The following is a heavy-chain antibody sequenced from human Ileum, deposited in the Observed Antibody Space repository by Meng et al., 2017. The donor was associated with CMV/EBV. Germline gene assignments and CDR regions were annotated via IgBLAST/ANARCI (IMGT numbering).Heavy chain of an antibody. CDR3: AREGVGYSYGPYYYYGMDV. J-gene: IGHJ6*01. CDR2: IYSGGST. V-gene: IGHV3-66*02. CDR1: GFTVSSNY. D-gene: IGHD5-18*01. Sequence: GESLKISCAASGFTVSSNYMSWVRQAPGKGLEWVSVIYSGGSTYYADPVKGRFTISRDNSKNTLYLQMNSLRAEDTAVYYCAREGVGYSYGPYYYYGMDVWGQGTTVT.